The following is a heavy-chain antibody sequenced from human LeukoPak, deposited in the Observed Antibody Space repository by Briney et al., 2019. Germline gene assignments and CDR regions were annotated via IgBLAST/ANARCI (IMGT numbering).Heavy chain of an antibody. D-gene: IGHD3-22*01. J-gene: IGHJ4*02. CDR3: AREAFSSGYYDEY. CDR1: GGSSSSYY. Sequence: PSETLSLTCTVSGGSSSSYYWSWIRQPPGKGLECIGYSYYSGSTNYNPALKSRVTISVDTSKNQFSLKLSSVTAADTAVYYCAREAFSSGYYDEYWGQGTLVTVSS. V-gene: IGHV4-59*12. CDR2: SYYSGST.